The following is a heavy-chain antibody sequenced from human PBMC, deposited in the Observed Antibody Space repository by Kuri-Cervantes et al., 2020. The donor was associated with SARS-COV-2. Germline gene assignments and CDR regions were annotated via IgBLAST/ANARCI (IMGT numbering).Heavy chain of an antibody. J-gene: IGHJ3*02. CDR3: AKDLGGAGTAAYDAFDI. CDR1: GFTFSSYA. D-gene: IGHD1-1*01. CDR2: ISGSGGST. V-gene: IGHV3-23*01. Sequence: GGSLRLSCAASGFTFSSYAMSWVRQAPGKGLEWVSAISGSGGSTYYADSVKGRFTISRDNSKNTLYLQMNSLRAEDTAVYYCAKDLGGAGTAAYDAFDIWGHGTMVTVSS.